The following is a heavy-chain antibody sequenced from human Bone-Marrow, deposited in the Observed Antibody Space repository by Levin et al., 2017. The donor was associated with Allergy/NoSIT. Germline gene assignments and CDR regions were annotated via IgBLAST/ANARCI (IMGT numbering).Heavy chain of an antibody. J-gene: IGHJ4*02. CDR1: GFTFSSFA. CDR3: AKQKGAYLDF. V-gene: IGHV3-23*01. Sequence: GESLKISCAASGFTFSSFAMTWVRQAPGKGLEWVSSITGYGGETHYADSVKGRFTISRDNAKDTLYLEMNTVRAEDTAAYYCAKQKGAYLDFWGQGTLVTVSS. D-gene: IGHD1-26*01. CDR2: ITGYGGET.